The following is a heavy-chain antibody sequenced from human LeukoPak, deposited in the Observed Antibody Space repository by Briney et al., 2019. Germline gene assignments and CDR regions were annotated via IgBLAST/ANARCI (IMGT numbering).Heavy chain of an antibody. CDR1: GASLSSYF. Sequence: SETLSLTCNVSGASLSSYFWSWIRRPPGKGLEWIGYIYYDGYPNYSPSLRSRVTISVEKSKSQFSLNLRSATAADTALYFCAGTELGYCTVTGCPLESWGQGTLVTVSS. J-gene: IGHJ4*02. D-gene: IGHD2-8*02. CDR3: AGTELGYCTVTGCPLES. V-gene: IGHV4-59*01. CDR2: IYYDGYP.